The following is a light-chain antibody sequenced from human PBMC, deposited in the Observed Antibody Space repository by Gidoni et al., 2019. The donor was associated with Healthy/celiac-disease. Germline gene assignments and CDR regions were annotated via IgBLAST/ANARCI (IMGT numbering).Light chain of an antibody. CDR1: KLGDKY. CDR3: QAWDSSTEHVV. CDR2: QES. V-gene: IGLV3-1*01. Sequence: SYELTQPPSVSVSPGQTASITCSGDKLGDKYTCWYQQKPGQSPVLVIYQESKRPSGIPERFSGSNSGNTATLTISGTQAMDEADYYCQAWDSSTEHVVFGGGTKLTVL. J-gene: IGLJ2*01.